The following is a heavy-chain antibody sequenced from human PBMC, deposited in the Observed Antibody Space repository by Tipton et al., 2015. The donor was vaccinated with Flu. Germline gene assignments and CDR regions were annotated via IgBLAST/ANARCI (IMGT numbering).Heavy chain of an antibody. CDR1: GYSISSGYY. Sequence: LSLTCTVSGYSISSGYYWGWIRQSPGKGLKWIGNIYHSGRTYYNPSLKSRVTISVDTSKNQFSLKLSSVTAADTALYYCAGNNYYDSSGYYYSLDYWGQGTLVTVSS. V-gene: IGHV4-38-2*02. CDR3: AGNNYYDSSGYYYSLDY. CDR2: IYHSGRT. J-gene: IGHJ4*02. D-gene: IGHD3-22*01.